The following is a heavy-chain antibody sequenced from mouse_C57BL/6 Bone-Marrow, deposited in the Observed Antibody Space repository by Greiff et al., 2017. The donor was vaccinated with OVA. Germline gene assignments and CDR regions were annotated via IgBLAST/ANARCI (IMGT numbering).Heavy chain of an antibody. V-gene: IGHV5-4*01. CDR2: ISDGGSYT. J-gene: IGHJ4*01. D-gene: IGHD4-1*01. CDR3: ARPGTGNYAMDY. Sequence: DVQLVESGGGLVKPGGSLKLSCAASGFTFSSYAMSWVRQTPEKRLEWVATISDGGSYTYYPDNVKGRFTISRDNAKNNLYLQMSHLKSEDTAMYYCARPGTGNYAMDYWGQGTSVTVSS. CDR1: GFTFSSYA.